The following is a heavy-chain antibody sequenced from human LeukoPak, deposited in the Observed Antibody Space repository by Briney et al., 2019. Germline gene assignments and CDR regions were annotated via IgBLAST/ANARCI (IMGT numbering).Heavy chain of an antibody. CDR3: ARSYYYDYRQIDY. Sequence: SETLSLTCTVSGGSISGYYWSWIRQPAGKGLEWIGRIYSSGSTNYNPSLKSRVTISVDTSKNQFSLNLYSVTAADTAVFYCARSYYYDYRQIDYWGQGTLVTVSS. CDR2: IYSSGST. J-gene: IGHJ4*02. V-gene: IGHV4-4*07. CDR1: GGSISGYY. D-gene: IGHD3-22*01.